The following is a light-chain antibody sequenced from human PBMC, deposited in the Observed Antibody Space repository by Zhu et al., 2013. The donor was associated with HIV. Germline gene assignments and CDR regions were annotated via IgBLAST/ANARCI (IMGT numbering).Light chain of an antibody. J-gene: IGKJ4*01. V-gene: IGKV1-5*03. CDR2: KAS. Sequence: DIQMTQSPSTLSASVGDRVTITCRASQSISSWLAWYQQKPGKAPNLLIYKASTLESGVPSRFSGSASGTEFTLTISSLQPDDFATYYCQQYNSYPLTFGGGPRWRSN. CDR1: QSISSW. CDR3: QQYNSYPLT.